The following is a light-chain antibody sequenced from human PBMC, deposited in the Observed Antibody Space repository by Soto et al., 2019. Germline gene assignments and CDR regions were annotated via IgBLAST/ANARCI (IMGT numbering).Light chain of an antibody. J-gene: IGLJ1*01. CDR3: TSYTSISTYV. V-gene: IGLV2-14*01. CDR2: DVT. CDR1: SSDVGAYNY. Sequence: QSALTQPASVSGPPGQSITIYCTGTSSDVGAYNYVSWYQHHPGKAPRLVIYDVTNRPSGISDRFSGSKSGNTASLTISGLLAEDEADYYCTSYTSISTYVFGTGTKLTVL.